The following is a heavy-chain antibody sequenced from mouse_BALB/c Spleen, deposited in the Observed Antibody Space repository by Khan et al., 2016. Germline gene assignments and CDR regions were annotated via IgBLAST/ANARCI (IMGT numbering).Heavy chain of an antibody. CDR2: ISYSGST. CDR3: ARSDYGDKDAMDY. D-gene: IGHD1-1*01. CDR1: GYSITSDYA. J-gene: IGHJ4*01. Sequence: EVQLQESGPGLVKPSQSLSLTCTVTGYSITSDYAWNWIRQFPGNRLEWMGYISYSGSTSYNPSLKSRISITRDTSKNQSFLQLNSVTSEDTATYYCARSDYGDKDAMDYWGRGTSVTVSS. V-gene: IGHV3-2*02.